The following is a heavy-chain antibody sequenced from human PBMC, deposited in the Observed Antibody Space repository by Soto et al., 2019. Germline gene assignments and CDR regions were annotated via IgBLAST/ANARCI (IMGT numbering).Heavy chain of an antibody. D-gene: IGHD3-16*01. Sequence: PGGSLRLSCAASGFTFSDYYMSWIRQAPGKGLEWVSYFSSSGSYTKYTDSVKGRFTISRDNAKSSLYLQMNSLRDEDTAVYYCARDRGSAGGIVFWDQGTLVTVSS. V-gene: IGHV3-11*06. CDR1: GFTFSDYY. CDR3: ARDRGSAGGIVF. CDR2: FSSSGSYT. J-gene: IGHJ4*02.